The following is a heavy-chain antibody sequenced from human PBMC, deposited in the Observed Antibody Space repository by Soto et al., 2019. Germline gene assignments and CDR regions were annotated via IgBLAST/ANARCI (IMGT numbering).Heavy chain of an antibody. D-gene: IGHD3-3*01. CDR2: IKSKTDGGST. CDR1: GFTFSNAW. CDR3: TIDLGYYNFFAGMDV. V-gene: IGHV3-15*07. J-gene: IGHJ6*02. Sequence: EVQVVESGGGLVKPGGSLRVSCAASGFTFSNAWMNWVRQAPGKGLEWVGRIKSKTDGGSTDYAASVKGRFTISRDDSKNTLYLQMNSLNIEDTAVYYCTIDLGYYNFFAGMDVWGQGTTVTVSS.